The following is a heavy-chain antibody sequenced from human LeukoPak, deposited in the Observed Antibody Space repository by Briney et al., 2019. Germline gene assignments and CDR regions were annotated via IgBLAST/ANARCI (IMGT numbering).Heavy chain of an antibody. CDR3: ARRFYGGNSHWFDP. V-gene: IGHV4-30-2*01. CDR2: IYHSGST. D-gene: IGHD4-23*01. Sequence: SETLSLTCAVSGGSISSGGYSWSWIRQPPGKGLEWIGYIYHSGSTYYNPSLKSRVTISVDTSKNQFSLKLSSVTAADTAVYYCARRFYGGNSHWFDPWGQGTLVTVSS. J-gene: IGHJ5*02. CDR1: GGSISSGGYS.